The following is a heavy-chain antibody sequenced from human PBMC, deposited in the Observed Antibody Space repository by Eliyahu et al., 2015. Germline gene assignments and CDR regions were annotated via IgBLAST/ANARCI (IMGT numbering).Heavy chain of an antibody. V-gene: IGHV1-69*01. CDR1: GGTFSSYA. D-gene: IGHD3-10*01. Sequence: KKPGSSVKVSCKASGGTFSSYAISWVRQAPGQGLEWMGGIIPIFGTANYAQKFQGRVTITPDESTSTAYMELSSLRSEDTAVYYCARILTLPRPAMVRGVIASWGQGTLVTVSS. CDR3: ARILTLPRPAMVRGVIAS. J-gene: IGHJ5*02. CDR2: IIPIFGTA.